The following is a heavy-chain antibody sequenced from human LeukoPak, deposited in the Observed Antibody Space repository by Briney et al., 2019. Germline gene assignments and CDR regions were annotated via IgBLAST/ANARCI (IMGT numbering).Heavy chain of an antibody. V-gene: IGHV3-23*01. Sequence: GGSLRLSCAASGFTFSSYGMSWVRQTPGKGLEWVSAISGSGGSTYYADSVKGRFTISRDNSKNTLYLQMNSLRAKDTAVYYCAKWDTYYDSSGYYFYWGQGTLVTVSS. CDR1: GFTFSSYG. CDR2: ISGSGGST. D-gene: IGHD3-22*01. CDR3: AKWDTYYDSSGYYFY. J-gene: IGHJ4*02.